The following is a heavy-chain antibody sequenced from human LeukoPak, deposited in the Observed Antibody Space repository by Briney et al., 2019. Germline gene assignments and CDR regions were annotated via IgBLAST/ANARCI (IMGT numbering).Heavy chain of an antibody. J-gene: IGHJ4*02. D-gene: IGHD2-21*02. CDR2: ISSSSSYI. V-gene: IGHV3-21*01. CDR3: ARDGGDFCGGDCYSRDYYFDY. Sequence: KPGGSLRLSCAASGFTFSSYSMNWVRQAPGKGLEWVSSISSSSSYIYYADSVKGRFTISRDNAKNSLYLQMNSLRAEDTAVYYCARDGGDFCGGDCYSRDYYFDYWGQGTLVTVSS. CDR1: GFTFSSYS.